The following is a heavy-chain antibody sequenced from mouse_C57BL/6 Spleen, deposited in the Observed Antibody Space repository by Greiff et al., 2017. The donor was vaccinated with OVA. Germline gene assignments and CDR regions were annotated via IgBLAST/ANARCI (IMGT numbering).Heavy chain of an antibody. CDR2: IDPSDSYT. CDR1: GYTFTSYW. Sequence: QVQLQQPGAELVMPGASVKLSCKASGYTFTSYWMHWVKQRPGQGLEWIGEIDPSDSYTNYNQKFKGKSTLTVDKSSSTAYMQLSSLTSEDSAVYYCARGAADSSGYGYWGQGTTLTVSS. J-gene: IGHJ2*01. D-gene: IGHD3-2*02. CDR3: ARGAADSSGYGY. V-gene: IGHV1-69*01.